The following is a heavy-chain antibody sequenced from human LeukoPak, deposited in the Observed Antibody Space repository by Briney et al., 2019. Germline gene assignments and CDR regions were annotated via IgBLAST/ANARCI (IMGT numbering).Heavy chain of an antibody. J-gene: IGHJ6*03. D-gene: IGHD6-13*01. CDR3: ARDSAAGNYYYYMDV. V-gene: IGHV4-4*07. Sequence: SETLSLTCTVSGGSISNYYWSWIRQPPGKRLEWIGRIYTSGNTNYNPSLKSRVTMSVDTSKNQFSLKLSSVTAADTAVHYCARDSAAGNYYYYMDVWGKGTTVTVSS. CDR2: IYTSGNT. CDR1: GGSISNYY.